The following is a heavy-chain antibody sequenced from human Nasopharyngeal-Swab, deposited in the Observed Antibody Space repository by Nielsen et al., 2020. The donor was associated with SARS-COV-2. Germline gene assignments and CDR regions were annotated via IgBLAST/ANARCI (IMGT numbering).Heavy chain of an antibody. D-gene: IGHD3-9*01. CDR2: ISSSSSYI. CDR3: VRDRLNGGGMDV. CDR1: GFTFSSYS. Sequence: GESLKISCAASGFTFSSYSMNWVRQAPGKGLEWVSSISSSSSYIFYADSVKGRFTISRDNAKNSVYLQMNSLRAEDTAVYYCVRDRLNGGGMDVWGQGTTVTVSS. V-gene: IGHV3-21*01. J-gene: IGHJ6*02.